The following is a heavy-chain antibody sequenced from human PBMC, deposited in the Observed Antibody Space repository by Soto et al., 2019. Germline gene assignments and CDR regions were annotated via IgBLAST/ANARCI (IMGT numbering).Heavy chain of an antibody. CDR3: ARHRGTISPTDY. Sequence: PSETLSLTCTVSGGSISSSSYYWGWIRQPPGKGLEWIGSIYYSGSTYYNPSLKSRVTISVDTSKNQFSLKLSSVTAADTAAYYCARHRGTISPTDYWGQGTLVTVSS. V-gene: IGHV4-39*01. J-gene: IGHJ4*02. D-gene: IGHD3-9*01. CDR2: IYYSGST. CDR1: GGSISSSSYY.